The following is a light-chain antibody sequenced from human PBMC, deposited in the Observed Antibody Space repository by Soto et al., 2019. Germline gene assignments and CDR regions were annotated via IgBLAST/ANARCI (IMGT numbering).Light chain of an antibody. CDR3: QQRSNWPPG. CDR1: QSVSSN. V-gene: IGKV3-11*01. CDR2: DAS. J-gene: IGKJ5*01. Sequence: ETVMTQSPAPLSVSPGERATLSCRVSQSVSSNLAWYQQKPGQAPRLLIYDASNRATGIPARFSGSGSGTDFTLTISSLEPEDFAVYYCQQRSNWPPGFGQGTRLEIK.